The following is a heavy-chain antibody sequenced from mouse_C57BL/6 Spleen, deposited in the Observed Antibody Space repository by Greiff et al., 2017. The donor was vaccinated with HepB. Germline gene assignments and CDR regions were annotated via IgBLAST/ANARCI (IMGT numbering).Heavy chain of an antibody. V-gene: IGHV1-74*01. Sequence: QVQLQQPGAELVKPGASVKVSCKASGYTFTSYWMHWVKQRPGQGLEWIGRIHPSDSDTNYNQKFKGKATLTVDNASSTAYMQLSSLTSEDSAVYYCASNWGAYWGQGTLVTVSA. J-gene: IGHJ3*01. CDR1: GYTFTSYW. CDR3: ASNWGAY. CDR2: IHPSDSDT. D-gene: IGHD4-1*01.